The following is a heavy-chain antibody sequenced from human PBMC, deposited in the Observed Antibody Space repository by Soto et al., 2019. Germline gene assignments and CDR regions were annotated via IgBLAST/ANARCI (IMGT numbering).Heavy chain of an antibody. Sequence: SGPTLVNPTQTLTLTCTVSGFSLSTTGMRVSWIRQPPGKALEWLARIDWDDDKFYSTSLKTRLTISKDTAKNQVVLTMTNVDPVDTGTYYCARRWGIAPAIPDYWGQGTLVTVSS. J-gene: IGHJ4*02. CDR2: IDWDDDK. D-gene: IGHD6-13*01. CDR1: GFSLSTTGMR. CDR3: ARRWGIAPAIPDY. V-gene: IGHV2-70*04.